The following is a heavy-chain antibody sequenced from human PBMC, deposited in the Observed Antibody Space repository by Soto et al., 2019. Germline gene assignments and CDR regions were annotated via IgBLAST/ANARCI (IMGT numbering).Heavy chain of an antibody. Sequence: GGSLRLSCAASGFTFSSYWMSWVRQAPGKGLEWVANIKQDGSEKYYVDSVKGRFTISRDNAKNSLYLQMNSLRAEDTAVYYCAKRYGDYSGWNWFDPWGQGTLVTVSS. D-gene: IGHD4-17*01. CDR3: AKRYGDYSGWNWFDP. CDR2: IKQDGSEK. CDR1: GFTFSSYW. V-gene: IGHV3-7*01. J-gene: IGHJ5*02.